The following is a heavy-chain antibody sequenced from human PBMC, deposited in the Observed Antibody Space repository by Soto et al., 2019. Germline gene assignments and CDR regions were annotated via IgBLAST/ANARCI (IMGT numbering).Heavy chain of an antibody. Sequence: GGSLRLSCAASGFTFSSYEMNWVRQAPGKGLEWVSYISSSGSTIYYADSVKGRFTISRDNAKNSLYLQMNSLRAEDTAVYYCARDSGAGRHPIYYYGMDVWGQGTTVTVSS. CDR2: ISSSGSTI. CDR1: GFTFSSYE. D-gene: IGHD3-10*01. J-gene: IGHJ6*02. CDR3: ARDSGAGRHPIYYYGMDV. V-gene: IGHV3-48*03.